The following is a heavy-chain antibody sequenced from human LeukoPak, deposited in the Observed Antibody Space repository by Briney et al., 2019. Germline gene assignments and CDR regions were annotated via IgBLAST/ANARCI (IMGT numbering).Heavy chain of an antibody. D-gene: IGHD1-1*01. V-gene: IGHV5-51*01. CDR2: IYPGDSDT. J-gene: IGHJ4*02. Sequence: GASLQISCQGSGSSFTSYWIGWVRQLPGKGLEWMGIIYPGDSDTRYSPSFQGQVTISADKSISTAYLQWSSLKASDTAMYYCASGHWNIDYWGQGTLVTVSS. CDR1: GSSFTSYW. CDR3: ASGHWNIDY.